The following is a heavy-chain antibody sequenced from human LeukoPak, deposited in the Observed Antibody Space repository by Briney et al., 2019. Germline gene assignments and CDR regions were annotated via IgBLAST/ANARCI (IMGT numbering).Heavy chain of an antibody. D-gene: IGHD1-14*01. CDR2: IYYSGST. J-gene: IGHJ4*02. CDR3: VRGITGTTVDY. Sequence: PSETLSLPCTVSGGSISSYYWSWIRQPPGKGLEWIGYIYYSGSTNYNPSLKSRVTISVDTSKNQFSLKLSSVTAADTAVYYCVRGITGTTVDYWGQGTLVTVSS. CDR1: GGSISSYY. V-gene: IGHV4-59*01.